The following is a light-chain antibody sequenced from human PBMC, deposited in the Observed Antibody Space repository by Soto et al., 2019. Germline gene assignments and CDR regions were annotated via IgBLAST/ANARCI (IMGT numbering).Light chain of an antibody. Sequence: QPVLTQSPAASASLGASVKLTCTLSSGHSRYAIAWHQQQPEKGPRYLMKVNSDGSHNKGDGIPDRFSGSSSGAERYLTISSLQSEDEADYYCQTWGTGIRVFGGCTKLTVL. J-gene: IGLJ3*02. CDR1: SGHSRYA. V-gene: IGLV4-69*01. CDR2: VNSDGSH. CDR3: QTWGTGIRV.